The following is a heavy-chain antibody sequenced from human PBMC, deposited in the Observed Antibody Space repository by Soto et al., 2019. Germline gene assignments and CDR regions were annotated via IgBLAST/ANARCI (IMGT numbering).Heavy chain of an antibody. J-gene: IGHJ4*02. CDR1: GFTFSNYW. CDR3: ATRPHHSHRPGYLGVFDY. V-gene: IGHV3-7*01. Sequence: HPGGSLRLSCAASGFTFSNYWMSWVRQAPGKGLEWVANIKQDGSGKYYVDSVKGRFTISRDNAKNSLFLQMNSLRVEDTAVYYCATRPHHSHRPGYLGVFDYWGQGTLVTVS. CDR2: IKQDGSGK. D-gene: IGHD3-9*01.